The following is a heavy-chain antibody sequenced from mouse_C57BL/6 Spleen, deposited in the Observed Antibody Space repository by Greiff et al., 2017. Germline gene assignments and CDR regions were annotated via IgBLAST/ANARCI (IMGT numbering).Heavy chain of an antibody. CDR1: GYTFTSYW. V-gene: IGHV1-69*01. D-gene: IGHD1-1*01. CDR3: ARRTTVVAGDY. Sequence: QVQLQQPGAELVMPGASVKLSCKASGYTFTSYWMHWVKQRPGQGLEWIGEIDPSDSYTNYNQKFKGKSTLTVDKCSRTTYMQLSSLTADESAVYYCARRTTVVAGDYGGQGTTLTVSS. J-gene: IGHJ2*01. CDR2: IDPSDSYT.